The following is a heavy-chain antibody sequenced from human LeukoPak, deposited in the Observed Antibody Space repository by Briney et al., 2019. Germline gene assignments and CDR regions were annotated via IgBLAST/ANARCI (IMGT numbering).Heavy chain of an antibody. D-gene: IGHD1-26*01. CDR3: AKDPQRWELPSFDY. CDR2: IYHSGST. J-gene: IGHJ4*02. CDR1: GYSISSGYY. V-gene: IGHV4-38-2*02. Sequence: SETLSLTCTVSGYSISSGYYWGWIRQPPGKGLEWIGSIYHSGSTYYNPSLKSRVTISVDTSKNQFSLKLSSVTAADTAVYYCAKDPQRWELPSFDYWGQGTLVTVSS.